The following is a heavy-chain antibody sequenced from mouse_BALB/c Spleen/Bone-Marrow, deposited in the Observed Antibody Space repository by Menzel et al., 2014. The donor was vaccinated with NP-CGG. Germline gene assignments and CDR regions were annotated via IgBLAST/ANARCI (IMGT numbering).Heavy chain of an antibody. CDR1: GYPFSSYW. CDR3: ARKYGDY. J-gene: IGHJ2*01. Sequence: VQLAESGAELVRPGSSVKISCKASGYPFSSYWMNWVKQRPGQGLEGIGQIYPGDGETNYNGKFKGNATLTADKSSSTAYMQLISLTSEDSAVYFGARKYGDYWGQGTTLTVSS. D-gene: IGHD2-10*02. CDR2: IYPGDGET. V-gene: IGHV1-80*01.